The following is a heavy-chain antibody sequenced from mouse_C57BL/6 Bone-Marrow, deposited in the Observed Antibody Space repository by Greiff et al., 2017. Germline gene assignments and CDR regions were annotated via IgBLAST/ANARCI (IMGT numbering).Heavy chain of an antibody. CDR2: IRNKANNHAT. J-gene: IGHJ3*01. D-gene: IGHD1-1*01. Sequence: EVQLLESGGGLVQPGGSMKLSCAASGFTFSDAWMDWVRQSPEQGLEWVAEIRNKANNHATYYAESVKGRFTISRDDSKSSVYLQMISLRAEDTGIYYCSAYYSSSPWFAYWGQGTLVTVSA. CDR3: SAYYSSSPWFAY. V-gene: IGHV6-6*01. CDR1: GFTFSDAW.